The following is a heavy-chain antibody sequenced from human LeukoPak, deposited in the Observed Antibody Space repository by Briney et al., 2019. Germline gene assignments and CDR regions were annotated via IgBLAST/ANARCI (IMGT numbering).Heavy chain of an antibody. J-gene: IGHJ4*02. CDR2: ISWNSGSI. Sequence: PGRSLRLSCAASGFTFDDYAMHWVRQAPGKGLEWVSGISWNSGSIGYADSVKGRFTISRDNAKNSLYLQMNSLRAEDTALYYCAKDTGGSSGRYLSGSRRADIDYWGQGTLVTVSS. D-gene: IGHD6-19*01. V-gene: IGHV3-9*01. CDR1: GFTFDDYA. CDR3: AKDTGGSSGRYLSGSRRADIDY.